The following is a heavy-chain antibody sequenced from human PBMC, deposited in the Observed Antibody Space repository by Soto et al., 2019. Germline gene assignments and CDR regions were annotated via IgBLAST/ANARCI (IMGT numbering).Heavy chain of an antibody. CDR3: ARDLGTGYDSGDY. J-gene: IGHJ4*02. V-gene: IGHV1-69*12. CDR2: IIPLFGST. Sequence: QVQLVQSGAEVKKPGSSVKVSCTASGDIFSGYSISWVRQAPGQGLEWMGGIIPLFGSTNYAPKFQGRVTITADQSTNTADMELSSLKSEDTAVYYCARDLGTGYDSGDYWGQGTLVTVSS. D-gene: IGHD5-12*01. CDR1: GDIFSGYS.